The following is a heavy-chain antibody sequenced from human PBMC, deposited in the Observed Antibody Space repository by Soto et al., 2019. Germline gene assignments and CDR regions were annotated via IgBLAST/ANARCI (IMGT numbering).Heavy chain of an antibody. CDR2: IYYSGST. Sequence: SETLSLTCTVSGGSISSYYWSWIRQPPGKGLEWIGYIYYSGSTNYNPSLKSRVTTSVDTSKNQFSLKLSSVTAADTAVYYCARDTSDYGDFSYGMDVWGQGTTVTVSS. CDR1: GGSISSYY. J-gene: IGHJ6*02. D-gene: IGHD4-17*01. V-gene: IGHV4-59*01. CDR3: ARDTSDYGDFSYGMDV.